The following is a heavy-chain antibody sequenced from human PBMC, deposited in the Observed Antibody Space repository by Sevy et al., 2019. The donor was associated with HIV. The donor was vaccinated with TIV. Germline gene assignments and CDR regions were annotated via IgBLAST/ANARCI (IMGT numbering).Heavy chain of an antibody. CDR2: IYTSGST. CDR1: GGSISSYY. CDR3: ARDRPYYYDSSGYYGAGAFDI. V-gene: IGHV4-4*07. Sequence: SETLSLTCTVSGGSISSYYWSWIRQPAGKGLEWIGRIYTSGSTNYNPSLKSRVTMSVDTSKNQFSLKLSSVTAADTAVYYCARDRPYYYDSSGYYGAGAFDIWGPGTMVTVSS. D-gene: IGHD3-22*01. J-gene: IGHJ3*02.